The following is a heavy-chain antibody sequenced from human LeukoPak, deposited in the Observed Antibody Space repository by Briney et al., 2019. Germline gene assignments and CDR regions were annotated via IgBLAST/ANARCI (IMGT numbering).Heavy chain of an antibody. Sequence: GGSLRLSCAASGFTFSNAWMTWVRQAPGKGLEWVGFIRSKTYGGAAEYAASVTGRFILSRDDSKSIAYLQMNSLKTEDTAVYYCSTNGQDDFVWGSYRSGDYWGQGTLVTVSS. CDR1: GFTFSNAW. D-gene: IGHD3-16*02. V-gene: IGHV3-49*04. CDR3: STNGQDDFVWGSYRSGDY. CDR2: IRSKTYGGAA. J-gene: IGHJ4*02.